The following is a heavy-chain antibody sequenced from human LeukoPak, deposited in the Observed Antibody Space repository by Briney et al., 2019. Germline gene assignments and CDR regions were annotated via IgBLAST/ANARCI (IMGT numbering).Heavy chain of an antibody. V-gene: IGHV3-30*04. CDR1: GFTFSSYA. CDR3: ARAPIVVVPAAIQGAFDI. CDR2: ISYDGSNK. D-gene: IGHD2-2*01. J-gene: IGHJ3*02. Sequence: GGSLRLSCAASGFTFSSYAMHCVRQAPGKGLEWVAVISYDGSNKYYADSVKGRFTISRDNSKNTLYLQMNSLRAEDTAVYYCARAPIVVVPAAIQGAFDIWGQGTMVTVSS.